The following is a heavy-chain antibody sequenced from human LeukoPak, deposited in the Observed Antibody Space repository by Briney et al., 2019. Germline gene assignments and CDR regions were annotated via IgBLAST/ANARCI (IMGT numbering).Heavy chain of an antibody. CDR3: ARAGYTSTCTFDY. J-gene: IGHJ4*02. CDR1: GGSIRSYF. CDR2: IYSTGST. D-gene: IGHD3-16*02. Sequence: PSETLSLTCSVSGGSIRSYFWSWIRQSAGRGLEHIGRIYSTGSTNYSPSLTNRVSMSVDTSRNQFSLTLTSVTAADTAMYYCARAGYTSTCTFDYWGQGLMVPVSS. V-gene: IGHV4-4*07.